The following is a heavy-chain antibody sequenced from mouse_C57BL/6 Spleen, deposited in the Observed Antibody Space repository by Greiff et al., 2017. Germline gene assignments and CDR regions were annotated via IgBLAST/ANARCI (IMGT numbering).Heavy chain of an antibody. V-gene: IGHV1-69*01. CDR3: ARRGPAWFAY. D-gene: IGHD3-3*01. J-gene: IGHJ3*01. CDR2: IDPSDSYT. Sequence: VQLQQPGAELVMPGASVKLSCKASGYTFTSYWMHWVKQRPGQGLEWIGEIDPSDSYTNYNQKFQGKSTLTVDKSSSTAYMQRSSLTSEDSAVYYCARRGPAWFAYWGQVTLVTVSA. CDR1: GYTFTSYW.